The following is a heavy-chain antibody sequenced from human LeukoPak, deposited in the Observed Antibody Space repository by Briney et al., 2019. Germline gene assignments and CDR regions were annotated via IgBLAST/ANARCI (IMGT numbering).Heavy chain of an antibody. V-gene: IGHV1-18*01. CDR3: GRVAATIYWYYGMDV. D-gene: IGHD6-13*01. J-gene: IGHJ6*02. CDR2: ISAYNGNT. CDR1: GYTFTSNG. Sequence: GASVKVSCKASGYTFTSNGISWVRQAPGQGLEWMGWISAYNGNTNYAQKVQGRVTMTTDTSTSTGYMELRSLRSDDTAVYYCGRVAATIYWYYGMDVWGQGTTVTVPS.